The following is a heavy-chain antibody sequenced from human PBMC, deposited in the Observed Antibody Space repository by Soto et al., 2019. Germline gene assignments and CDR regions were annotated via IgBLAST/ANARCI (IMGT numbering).Heavy chain of an antibody. CDR1: GFSVSSTY. V-gene: IGHV3-53*01. J-gene: IGHJ4*02. CDR3: ARDLGGSLDH. CDR2: YYSGGGI. D-gene: IGHD1-26*01. Sequence: VGSLRLSCAASGFSVSSTYMSWVRQVPGKGLEWVSVYYSGGGIYYAEAVEGRFTISRDNSKNTLYLQMNNLRAEDTAVYYCARDLGGSLDHWGQGILVTVSS.